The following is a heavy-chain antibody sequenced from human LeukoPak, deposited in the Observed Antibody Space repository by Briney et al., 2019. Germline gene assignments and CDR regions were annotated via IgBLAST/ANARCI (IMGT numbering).Heavy chain of an antibody. D-gene: IGHD3-22*01. V-gene: IGHV3-48*03. CDR1: GFTFSSYE. CDR3: ARNAYYYDSSASSNYYYYYMDV. CDR2: ISSSGSPI. J-gene: IGHJ6*03. Sequence: GGSLRLSCAASGFTFSSYEMNWVRQAPGKGLEWVSYISSSGSPIYYADSVKGRFTIFRDNAKNSLYLQMNSLRAEDTAVYYCARNAYYYDSSASSNYYYYYMDVWGKGTTVTISS.